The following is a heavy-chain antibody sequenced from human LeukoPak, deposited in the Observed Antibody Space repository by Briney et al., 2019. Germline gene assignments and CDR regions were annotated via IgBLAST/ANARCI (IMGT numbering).Heavy chain of an antibody. CDR2: IKLDGSEK. Sequence: PGGSLRLSCAASGFTFSSYSMNWVRQAPGKGLEWVANIKLDGSEKNYVDSVKGRFTISRDNAKNSLYLQMNSLRAEDTAVYYCARDYSYGFLNWGQGTLVTVSS. D-gene: IGHD5-18*01. V-gene: IGHV3-7*01. CDR1: GFTFSSYS. CDR3: ARDYSYGFLN. J-gene: IGHJ4*02.